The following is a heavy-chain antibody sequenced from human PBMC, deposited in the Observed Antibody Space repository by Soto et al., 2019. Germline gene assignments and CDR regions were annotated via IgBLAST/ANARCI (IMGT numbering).Heavy chain of an antibody. J-gene: IGHJ4*02. CDR2: ISAYNGNT. D-gene: IGHD5-18*01. CDR3: AIGGGVDTAYFDSGY. V-gene: IGHV1-18*01. CDR1: GHTFTSYG. Sequence: QVQLVQSGAEVKKPGASVKVSCKASGHTFTSYGISWVRQAPGQGLEWMGWISAYNGNTNYAQKLQGRVTMTTDTSTSTDYMELGSLRSDDTAVYYCAIGGGVDTAYFDSGYWGQGTLVTVSS.